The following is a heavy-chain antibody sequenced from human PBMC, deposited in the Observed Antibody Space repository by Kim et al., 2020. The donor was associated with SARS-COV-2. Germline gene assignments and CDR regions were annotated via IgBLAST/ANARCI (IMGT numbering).Heavy chain of an antibody. J-gene: IGHJ4*02. CDR1: GFTFSSYA. CDR2: ICGSGGST. V-gene: IGHV3-23*01. CDR3: AKSVRGGATWIGGLGGYFVF. D-gene: IGHD1-26*01. Sequence: GGSLRLSCAASGFTFSSYAMSWVRQAPGKGLEWVSAICGSGGSTYYADSVKGRFTISRDNSKNSLYLQMNSLRAEDTAVYYCAKSVRGGATWIGGLGGYFVFWCQGTLVTVSS.